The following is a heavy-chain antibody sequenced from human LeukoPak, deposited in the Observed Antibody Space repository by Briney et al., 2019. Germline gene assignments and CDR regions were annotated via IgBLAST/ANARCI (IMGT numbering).Heavy chain of an antibody. V-gene: IGHV3-23*01. CDR1: GFTLSNAW. J-gene: IGHJ4*02. CDR2: ISGSGGST. Sequence: GGSLRLSCAASGFTLSNAWMSWVRQAPGKGLEWVSAISGSGGSTYYADSVKGRFTISRDNSKNTLYLQMNSLRAEDMAVYYCARAWQYSSPSNDYWGQGTLVTVSS. CDR3: ARAWQYSSPSNDY. D-gene: IGHD6-6*01.